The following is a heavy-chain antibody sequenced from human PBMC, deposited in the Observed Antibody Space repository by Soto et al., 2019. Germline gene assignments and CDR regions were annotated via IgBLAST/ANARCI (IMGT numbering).Heavy chain of an antibody. Sequence: QITLKESGPTLMRPTQTLTLTCAFSGFSLSTSGVGVGWIRQPPGKALEWLAVIYWDDSKHYSPSLRSRLTITKDTSKNQVVLTMTNMDPMDTGTYYCAHKGPEDWPLDYWGQGTLATVSS. V-gene: IGHV2-5*02. CDR1: GFSLSTSGVG. J-gene: IGHJ4*02. CDR2: IYWDDSK. D-gene: IGHD3-9*01. CDR3: AHKGPEDWPLDY.